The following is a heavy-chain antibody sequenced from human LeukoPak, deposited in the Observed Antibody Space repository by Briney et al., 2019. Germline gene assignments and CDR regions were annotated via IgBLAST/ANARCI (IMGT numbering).Heavy chain of an antibody. CDR3: ARGAPTYYYDSEIRFDP. J-gene: IGHJ5*02. V-gene: IGHV1-46*01. CDR1: GYTFTSYY. D-gene: IGHD3-22*01. CDR2: INPSGGST. Sequence: GAAVKVSCKASGYTFTSYYMHWVRQAPGQGLKWMGIINPSGGSTSYAQTFQGRVTMTRDTSTSTVYMELSSLRSEDTAVYYCARGAPTYYYDSEIRFDPWGQGTLVTVSS.